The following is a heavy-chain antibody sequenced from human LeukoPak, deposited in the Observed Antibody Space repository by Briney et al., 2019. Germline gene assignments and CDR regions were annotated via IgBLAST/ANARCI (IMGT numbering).Heavy chain of an antibody. CDR1: GGSIISGGSS. D-gene: IGHD2-2*01. J-gene: IGHJ2*01. CDR3: SRRDCSQSSCFYWYFDL. Sequence: SETLSLTCTVSGGSIISGGSSWGWIRQPPGKGLEWIGSIYYSGSTWYNPALKSRATISVDTPKNQFSLRLTSVTAADTAVYYCSRRDCSQSSCFYWYFDLWGRGTLLTVSS. V-gene: IGHV4-39*07. CDR2: IYYSGST.